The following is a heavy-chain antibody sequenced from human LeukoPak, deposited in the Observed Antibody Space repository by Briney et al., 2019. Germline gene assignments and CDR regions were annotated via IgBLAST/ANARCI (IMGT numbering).Heavy chain of an antibody. CDR2: IRYDGSNK. CDR1: GFTFSSYG. D-gene: IGHD1-14*01. V-gene: IGHV3-30*02. CDR3: ARTHRPGYYYYYYMDV. Sequence: GGSLRLSCAASGFTFSSYGMHWVRQAPGKGLEWVAFIRYDGSNKYYADSVKGRFTISRDNSKNTLYLQMNSLRAGDTAVYYCARTHRPGYYYYYYMDVWGKGTTVTVSS. J-gene: IGHJ6*03.